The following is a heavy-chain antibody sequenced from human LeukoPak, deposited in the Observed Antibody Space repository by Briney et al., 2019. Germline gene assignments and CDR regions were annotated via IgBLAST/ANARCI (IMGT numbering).Heavy chain of an antibody. J-gene: IGHJ4*02. CDR2: ISSTNYI. V-gene: IGHV3-21*01. D-gene: IGHD1-26*01. CDR3: ARENSGSYYQFDY. Sequence: PGGSLRLSCAASGFTFSTYTMNWVRQAPGKGLEWVSSISSTNYIYYADSVKGRFTISRDNAKNSLYLQMNSLRAEDTAVYYCARENSGSYYQFDYWGQGTLVTVSS. CDR1: GFTFSTYT.